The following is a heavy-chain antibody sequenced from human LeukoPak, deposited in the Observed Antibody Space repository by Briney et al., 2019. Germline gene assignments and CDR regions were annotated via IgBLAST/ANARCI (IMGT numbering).Heavy chain of an antibody. V-gene: IGHV3-11*01. D-gene: IGHD6-19*01. Sequence: GGSLRLSCAASGFTFSDYYMSWIRQAPGKGLEWVSYISSSGSTIYYADSVKGRFTISRDNAKNSLYLQRNSLRAEDTAVYYCAREPVAGTVDYWGQGTLVTVSS. CDR3: AREPVAGTVDY. J-gene: IGHJ4*02. CDR1: GFTFSDYY. CDR2: ISSSGSTI.